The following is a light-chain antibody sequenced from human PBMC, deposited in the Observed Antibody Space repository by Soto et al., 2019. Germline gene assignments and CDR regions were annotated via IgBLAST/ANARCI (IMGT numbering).Light chain of an antibody. Sequence: QSVLTQPASVSGSAGQSITISCIGTSNDVGGFNYVSWYQENPGKAPRLMIYEVSKRPSGVSNRFSASKSGNTASLTISGLQAEDEADYFCSSYTSTNTVLFGGGTKLTV. CDR3: SSYTSTNTVL. J-gene: IGLJ2*01. CDR2: EVS. V-gene: IGLV2-14*01. CDR1: SNDVGGFNY.